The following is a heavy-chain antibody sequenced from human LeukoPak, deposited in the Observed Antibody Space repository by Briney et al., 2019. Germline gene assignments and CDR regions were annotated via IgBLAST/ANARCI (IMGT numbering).Heavy chain of an antibody. V-gene: IGHV3-48*03. Sequence: GGSLRLSCAASGFTFSSYEMNWVRQAPGKGLEWVSYISSSGCTIYYADSVKGRFTISRDNAKNTLYLQMNSLRAEDTAVYYCAKDRTITMIVVAYYWGQGTPVTVSS. D-gene: IGHD3-22*01. CDR2: ISSSGCTI. J-gene: IGHJ4*02. CDR3: AKDRTITMIVVAYY. CDR1: GFTFSSYE.